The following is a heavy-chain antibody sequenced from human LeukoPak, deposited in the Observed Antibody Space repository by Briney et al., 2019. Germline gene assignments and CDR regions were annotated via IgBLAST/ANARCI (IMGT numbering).Heavy chain of an antibody. CDR2: VSASGAST. D-gene: IGHD3-22*01. J-gene: IGHJ4*02. CDR1: GFTFTTYT. Sequence: GGSLRLSCAASGFTFTTYTMSWVRQAPGKGLEWISAVSASGASTAYADSVKGRFTISRDNSKNALYLQMISLSAEDTAVYYCARHSSGSYQPPEYWGQGTLVTVSS. CDR3: ARHSSGSYQPPEY. V-gene: IGHV3-23*01.